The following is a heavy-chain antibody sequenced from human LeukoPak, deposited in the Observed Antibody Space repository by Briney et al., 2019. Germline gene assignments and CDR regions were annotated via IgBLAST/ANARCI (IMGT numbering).Heavy chain of an antibody. D-gene: IGHD3-16*01. V-gene: IGHV3-74*01. Sequence: PGGSLRLSCAASGFTSRTYWMHWGRHLPGRGLVWVSRISSDGSNTIYADRVKGRFTLSRDNAKNTLYLQMNSLRAEDTAVYYCARDWGGYGPTSHGYWGQGTLVTVSS. J-gene: IGHJ4*02. CDR3: ARDWGGYGPTSHGY. CDR1: GFTSRTYW. CDR2: ISSDGSNT.